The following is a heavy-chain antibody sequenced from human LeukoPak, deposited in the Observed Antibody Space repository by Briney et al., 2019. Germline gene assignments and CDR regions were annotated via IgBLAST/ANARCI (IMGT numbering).Heavy chain of an antibody. CDR1: GGSFNGYY. D-gene: IGHD3-16*01. CDR3: ARGDARQQFGAAAFDI. J-gene: IGHJ3*02. CDR2: INHSGST. V-gene: IGHV4-34*01. Sequence: PSETLSLTCAVYGGSFNGYYWSWIRQHPGKGQEWIGEINHSGSTNYNPSLKSQVTISVDTSKNQFSLKLSSVTAADTAVYYCARGDARQQFGAAAFDIWGQGTMVTVSS.